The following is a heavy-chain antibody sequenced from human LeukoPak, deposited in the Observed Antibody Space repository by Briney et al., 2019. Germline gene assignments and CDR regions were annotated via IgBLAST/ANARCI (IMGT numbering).Heavy chain of an antibody. J-gene: IGHJ3*02. V-gene: IGHV4-30-2*01. Sequence: SETLSLTCAVSGGSISSGGYSWSWIRQPPGKGLEWIGYIYHSGSTYYNPSLKSRVTISVDRSKNQFSLKLSSVTAADTAVYYCARHSGIWGAFDIWGQGTMVTVSS. CDR2: IYHSGST. D-gene: IGHD3-16*01. CDR3: ARHSGIWGAFDI. CDR1: GGSISSGGYS.